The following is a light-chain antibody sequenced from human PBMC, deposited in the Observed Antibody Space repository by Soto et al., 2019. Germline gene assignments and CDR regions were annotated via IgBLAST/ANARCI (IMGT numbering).Light chain of an antibody. CDR2: AAS. CDR3: QQRSNWPPVYT. J-gene: IGKJ2*01. CDR1: QSVTSY. Sequence: ALTQSPATLSLSPGERATLSCRASQSVTSYLAWYQQKPGQAPRLLIYAASNRATGIPARFSGSGSGTDFTLTISSLEPEDFAVYYCQQRSNWPPVYTFGQGTK. V-gene: IGKV3-11*01.